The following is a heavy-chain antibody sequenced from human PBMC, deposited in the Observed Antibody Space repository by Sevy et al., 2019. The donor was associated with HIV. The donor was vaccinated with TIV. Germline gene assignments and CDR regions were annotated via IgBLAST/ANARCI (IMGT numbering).Heavy chain of an antibody. Sequence: GGSLRLSCAASGFTFSNYGMHWVRQAPGKGLEWVAVISYDGSNKYYQDSVKGRFTISRDNSKNTLYLQMYSLRVEDTAEYYCAKGEGMSRGGPFDYWGQGTLVTVSS. V-gene: IGHV3-30*18. J-gene: IGHJ4*02. CDR3: AKGEGMSRGGPFDY. CDR1: GFTFSNYG. CDR2: ISYDGSNK. D-gene: IGHD6-13*01.